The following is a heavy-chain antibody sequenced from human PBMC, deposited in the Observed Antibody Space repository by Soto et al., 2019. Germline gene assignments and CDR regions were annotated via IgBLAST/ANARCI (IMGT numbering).Heavy chain of an antibody. CDR1: GFTFSSYA. CDR2: ISYDGSNK. CDR3: ARDRIFGVGYGMDV. D-gene: IGHD3-3*02. Sequence: QVQLVESGGGVVQPGRSLRLSCAASGFTFSSYAMHWVRQAPGKGLEWVAVISYDGSNKYYADSVTGRFTIARDNSKNTLYLQMTSLRAEDTAVYYCARDRIFGVGYGMDVWGQGTTVTVSS. V-gene: IGHV3-30-3*01. J-gene: IGHJ6*02.